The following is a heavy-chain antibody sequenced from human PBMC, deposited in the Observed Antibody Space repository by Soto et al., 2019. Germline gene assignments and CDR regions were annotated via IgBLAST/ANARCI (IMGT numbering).Heavy chain of an antibody. Sequence: PSETLSLTCTVSGGSISSYYWSWIRQPPGKGLEWIGYIYYSGSTNYNPSLKSRVTISVDTSKNQFSLKLSSVTAADTAVYYCARAPLRHPFDYWGQGTLVTVSS. J-gene: IGHJ4*02. CDR3: ARAPLRHPFDY. CDR1: GGSISSYY. V-gene: IGHV4-59*01. CDR2: IYYSGST. D-gene: IGHD3-3*01.